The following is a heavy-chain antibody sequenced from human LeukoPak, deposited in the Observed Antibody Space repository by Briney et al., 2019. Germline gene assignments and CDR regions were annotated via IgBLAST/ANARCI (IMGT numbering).Heavy chain of an antibody. V-gene: IGHV3-23*01. CDR2: ISDSGDDT. J-gene: IGHJ5*02. CDR3: VKVGGGGGWYWSP. D-gene: IGHD6-19*01. Sequence: GGSLRLSCTGSGVTFSDYVMSWVRQAPGKRLEWVSGISDSGDDTDYADSVRGRITISRDNSKNALFLQMNILTVDDTAVYYCVKVGGGGGWYWSPWGQGTLVTVSS. CDR1: GVTFSDYV.